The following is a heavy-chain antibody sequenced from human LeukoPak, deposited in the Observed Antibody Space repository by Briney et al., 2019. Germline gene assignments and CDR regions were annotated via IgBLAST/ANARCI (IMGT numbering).Heavy chain of an antibody. CDR1: GFTVSSNS. D-gene: IGHD5-18*01. CDR3: ARDLSGIAGYTYGRGIDY. J-gene: IGHJ4*02. Sequence: GGSLRLSCTVSGFTVSSNSMSWVRQAPGKGLEWVSAISHSGGSTYYADSVKGRFTISRDNSKNTLYLQMNSLRAEDTAVYYCARDLSGIAGYTYGRGIDYWGQGTLVTVSS. CDR2: ISHSGGST. V-gene: IGHV3-23*01.